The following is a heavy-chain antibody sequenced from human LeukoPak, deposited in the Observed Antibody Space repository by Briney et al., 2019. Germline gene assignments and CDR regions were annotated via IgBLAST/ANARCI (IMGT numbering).Heavy chain of an antibody. CDR3: ARDPPETYYYDSSGYYHGNYFDY. Sequence: ASVKLSCKASGYTFTSYGIRWVRQAPGQGLEWMGWISAYNGNTNYAQKLQGRVTMTTDTSTSTAYMELRSLRSDDTAVYYCARDPPETYYYDSSGYYHGNYFDYWGQGTLVTVSS. D-gene: IGHD3-22*01. J-gene: IGHJ4*02. CDR1: GYTFTSYG. CDR2: ISAYNGNT. V-gene: IGHV1-18*01.